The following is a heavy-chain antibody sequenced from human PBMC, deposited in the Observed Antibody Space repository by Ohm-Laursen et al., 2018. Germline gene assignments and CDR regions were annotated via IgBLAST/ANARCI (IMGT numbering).Heavy chain of an antibody. D-gene: IGHD3-22*01. V-gene: IGHV4-39*01. CDR3: ARHYYDSSNIDY. Sequence: TLSLTCTVSGGSISSSSYYWGWIRQPPGKGLEWIGSIYYSGSTYYNPSLKSRVTISVDTSKNQLSLKLSSVTAADTAVYYCARHYYDSSNIDYWGQGTLVTVSS. J-gene: IGHJ4*02. CDR1: GGSISSSSYY. CDR2: IYYSGST.